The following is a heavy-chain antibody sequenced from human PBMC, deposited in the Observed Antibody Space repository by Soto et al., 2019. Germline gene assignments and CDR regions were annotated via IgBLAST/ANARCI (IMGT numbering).Heavy chain of an antibody. CDR3: ARVGIAAAGTEQGWFDP. Sequence: PSQTLSLTCAISGDSVSSNSAAWNWIRQSPSRGLEWLGRTYYRSKWYNDYAVSVKSRITINPDTSKNQFSLQLNSVTPEDTAVYYCARVGIAAAGTEQGWFDPWGQGTLVTVSP. D-gene: IGHD6-13*01. V-gene: IGHV6-1*01. CDR1: GDSVSSNSAA. CDR2: TYYRSKWYN. J-gene: IGHJ5*02.